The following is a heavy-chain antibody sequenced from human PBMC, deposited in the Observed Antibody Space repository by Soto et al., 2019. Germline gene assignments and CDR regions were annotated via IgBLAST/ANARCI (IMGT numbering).Heavy chain of an antibody. CDR1: GFTFSSYA. V-gene: IGHV3-30-3*01. CDR2: ISYDGSNK. CDR3: ARDSGDIVLVLAAWAFDY. D-gene: IGHD2-2*01. J-gene: IGHJ4*02. Sequence: PGGSLRLSCAASGFTFSSYAMHWVRQAPGKGLEWVAVISYDGSNKYYADSVKGRFTISRDNSKNTLYLQMNSLRAEDTAVYYCARDSGDIVLVLAAWAFDYWGQGTLVTVSS.